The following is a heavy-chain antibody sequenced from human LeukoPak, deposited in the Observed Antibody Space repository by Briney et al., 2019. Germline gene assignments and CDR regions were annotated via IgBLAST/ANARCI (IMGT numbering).Heavy chain of an antibody. CDR3: ARHNTGGYSYGYYFDY. V-gene: IGHV4-39*01. J-gene: IGHJ4*02. CDR1: GGSISSSSYY. Sequence: KPSETLSLTCTASGGSISSSSYYWGWIRQPPGKGLEWIGSIYYSGSTYYNPSLRSRVTISVDTSKNQFSLKLSSVTAADTAVYYCARHNTGGYSYGYYFDYWGQGTLVTVSS. CDR2: IYYSGST. D-gene: IGHD5-18*01.